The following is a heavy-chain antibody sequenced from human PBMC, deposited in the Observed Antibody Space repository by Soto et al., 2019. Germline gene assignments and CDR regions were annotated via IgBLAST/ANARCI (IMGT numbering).Heavy chain of an antibody. CDR3: ARVWTTVTNWFDP. D-gene: IGHD4-17*01. V-gene: IGHV4-4*02. CDR1: GGSISSSNW. J-gene: IGHJ5*02. CDR2: IYHSGST. Sequence: QVQLQESGPGLVKPSGTLSLTCAVSGGSISSSNWWSWVRQPPGKGLEWIGEIYHSGSTNYNPSRKSRCTISVDKSKTQFSLKLSSVTAADTAVYYRARVWTTVTNWFDPWGQGTLVTVSS.